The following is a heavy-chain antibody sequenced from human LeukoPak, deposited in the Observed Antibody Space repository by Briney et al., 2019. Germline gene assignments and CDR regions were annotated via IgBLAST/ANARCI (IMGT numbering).Heavy chain of an antibody. J-gene: IGHJ6*02. CDR1: GFTFSDYA. Sequence: PGGSLRLSCAASGFTFSDYAMNWVRQAPGKGLEWVSSISSSSSYIYYADSVKGRFTISRDNAKNSLYLQMNSLRAEDTAVYYCARDDSHDFWSTNGRGMDVWGQGTTVTVSS. CDR3: ARDDSHDFWSTNGRGMDV. V-gene: IGHV3-21*01. CDR2: ISSSSSYI. D-gene: IGHD3-3*01.